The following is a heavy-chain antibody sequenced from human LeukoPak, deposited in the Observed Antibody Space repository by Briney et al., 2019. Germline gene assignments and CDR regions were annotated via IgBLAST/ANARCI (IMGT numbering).Heavy chain of an antibody. CDR3: ARDPLGYYDSSGYLPYYFDY. CDR2: ISSSISTI. D-gene: IGHD3-22*01. J-gene: IGHJ4*02. V-gene: IGHV3-48*01. CDR1: VFSFSSYS. Sequence: GWALRLSCAASVFSFSSYSMNWVRQAPGKGLEWVSYISSSISTIHYADSVKGRFTISRDNSKNTLYLQMNSLRAEDTAVYYCARDPLGYYDSSGYLPYYFDYWGQGTLVTVSS.